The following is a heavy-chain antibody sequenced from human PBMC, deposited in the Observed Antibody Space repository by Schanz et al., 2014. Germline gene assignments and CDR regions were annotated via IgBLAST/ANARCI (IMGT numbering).Heavy chain of an antibody. V-gene: IGHV3-30*04. CDR1: GFTFSNFA. CDR2: ISHDGSIQ. Sequence: QVQLVESGGGVVQPGRSLRLSCAASGFTFSNFAMHWVRQAPGKGLEWVTIISHDGSIQYGADSVKGRFTLSRDNSKNTMDLQMNSLSPEDTAIYYCGRDYSVGALDPWGQGTLATVSS. J-gene: IGHJ5*02. D-gene: IGHD3-3*01. CDR3: GRDYSVGALDP.